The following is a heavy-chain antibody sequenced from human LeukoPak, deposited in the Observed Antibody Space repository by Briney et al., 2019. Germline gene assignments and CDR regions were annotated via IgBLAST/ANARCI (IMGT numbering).Heavy chain of an antibody. D-gene: IGHD3-22*01. CDR1: GFTFPRSA. Sequence: SVKVSCKASGFTFPRSALQWVRQARGQLLEWIGWIVVGSGQTDYAQKFQERVTITRDMSTSTAYVELSSLRSEDTAVYYCAAGDYYENSGYLYWGQGTLVTVSS. V-gene: IGHV1-58*01. J-gene: IGHJ4*02. CDR3: AAGDYYENSGYLY. CDR2: IVVGSGQT.